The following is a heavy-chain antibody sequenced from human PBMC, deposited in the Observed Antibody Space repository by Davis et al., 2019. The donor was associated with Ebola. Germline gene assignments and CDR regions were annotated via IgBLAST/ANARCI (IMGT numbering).Heavy chain of an antibody. CDR3: ARAPGYYYGWFDP. J-gene: IGHJ5*02. CDR2: INAGNGNT. Sequence: ASVKVSCKASGYTFTSHAMHWVRQAPGQRLEWMGWINAGNGNTKYSQKFQGRVTITRDTSASTAYMELSSLRSEDTAVYYCARAPGYYYGWFDPWGQGTLVTVSS. D-gene: IGHD3-22*01. V-gene: IGHV1-3*01. CDR1: GYTFTSHA.